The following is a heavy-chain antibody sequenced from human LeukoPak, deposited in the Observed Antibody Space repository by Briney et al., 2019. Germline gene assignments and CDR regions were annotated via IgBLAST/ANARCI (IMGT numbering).Heavy chain of an antibody. CDR2: INPNSGGT. J-gene: IGHJ6*03. CDR3: ARDPKNYYDSRFDYYHMDV. CDR1: GYMFTSYG. Sequence: ASVKVSCKASGYMFTSYGISWVRQAPGQGLEWMGWINPNSGGTNYAQKFQGRVTMTRDTSTSTAYMELRSLRSDDTAVYYCARDPKNYYDSRFDYYHMDVWGKGTTVTISS. D-gene: IGHD3-22*01. V-gene: IGHV1-2*02.